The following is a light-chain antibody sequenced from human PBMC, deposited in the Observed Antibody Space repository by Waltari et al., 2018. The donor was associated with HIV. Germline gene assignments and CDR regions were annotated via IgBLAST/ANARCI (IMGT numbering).Light chain of an antibody. V-gene: IGLV3-25*03. CDR2: KDI. J-gene: IGLJ3*02. CDR3: QSTDHDGTWV. Sequence: SYELTQTPSVSVSPGQTARISCSRGALPRKYQSWYGQTPGQAPVLRKYKDIGRAAWIPERISGARSGTGGTLTISDVQAEDEGDYYCQSTDHDGTWVFGGGTKLTVL. CDR1: ALPRKY.